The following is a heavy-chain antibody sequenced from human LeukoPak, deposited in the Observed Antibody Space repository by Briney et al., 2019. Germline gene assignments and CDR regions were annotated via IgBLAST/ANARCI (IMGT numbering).Heavy chain of an antibody. D-gene: IGHD1-26*01. CDR1: GASLTIPDYY. Sequence: SETLSLTCAVSGASLTIPDYYWGGIRLPPGKGLEWIGTISHTGTTYYNPSLQSRVSISVDKSRNQFSLKLSSVTAADTAVYYCSTREHQVKRPPGDYWGQGTQVTVSS. J-gene: IGHJ4*02. CDR3: STREHQVKRPPGDY. V-gene: IGHV4-39*01. CDR2: ISHTGTT.